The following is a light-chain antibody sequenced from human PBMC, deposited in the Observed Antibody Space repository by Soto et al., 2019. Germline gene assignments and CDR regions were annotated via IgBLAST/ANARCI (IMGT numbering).Light chain of an antibody. CDR3: TSFTSSSTQV. CDR2: EVS. CDR1: SGDVDAFDY. Sequence: QSVLTQPASVSGCPGQSIRVSWAGGSGDVDAFDYVSWYQQHPGKAPKLMIFEVSDRPSGVSDRFSGSKSGSTASLTISGLQAEDEADYFCTSFTSSSTQVFGTGTKVTVL. V-gene: IGLV2-14*01. J-gene: IGLJ1*01.